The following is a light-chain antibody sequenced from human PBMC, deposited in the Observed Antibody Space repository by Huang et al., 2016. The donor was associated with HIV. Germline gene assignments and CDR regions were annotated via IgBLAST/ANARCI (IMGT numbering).Light chain of an antibody. CDR2: WTA. V-gene: IGKV4-1*01. J-gene: IGKJ2*01. CDR3: QQYYSTPYT. CDR1: QSVLYSSNNKNN. Sequence: DIVMTQSPDSLAVSLGERATINCKSSQSVLYSSNNKNNLAWYQQKPGQPPKLRIYWTATRESGVPDRFSGGGSGTDFTLTISSLQAEDVAVYYCQQYYSTPYTFGQGTKLEIK.